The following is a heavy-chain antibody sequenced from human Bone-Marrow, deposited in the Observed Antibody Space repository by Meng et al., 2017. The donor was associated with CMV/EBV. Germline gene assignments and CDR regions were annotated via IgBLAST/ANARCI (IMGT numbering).Heavy chain of an antibody. J-gene: IGHJ4*02. D-gene: IGHD5-24*01. V-gene: IGHV5-51*01. CDR1: GYRFTNYW. CDR3: AKLNGQMAAHY. Sequence: GESLKISCKASGYRFTNYWIGWVRQMPGKGLEWMGIIYPGDSDTRYSPSFQGQVTISADKSITTAYLQWSSLKASDTAMYYCAKLNGQMAAHYWGQGTLVTSYS. CDR2: IYPGDSDT.